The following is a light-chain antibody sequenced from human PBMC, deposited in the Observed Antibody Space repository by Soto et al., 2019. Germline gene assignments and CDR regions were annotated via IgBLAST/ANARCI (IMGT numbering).Light chain of an antibody. CDR1: QSISNY. J-gene: IGKJ1*01. CDR3: QQSYSTPRT. Sequence: DIQMTQSPSSLSASVGDRVTITCRASQSISNYLNWYQQKPGKATKLLMFAASSLQSGVPSRFSGGGSGTDFTLTISSLQPEDFATYYCQQSYSTPRTFGQGTKVEIK. V-gene: IGKV1-39*01. CDR2: AAS.